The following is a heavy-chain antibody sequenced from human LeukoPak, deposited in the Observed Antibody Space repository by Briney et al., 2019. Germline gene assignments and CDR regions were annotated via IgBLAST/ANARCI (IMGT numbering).Heavy chain of an antibody. J-gene: IGHJ3*01. CDR2: ISWNGGSV. CDR1: GFTFDDYA. Sequence: GGSLRLSCVASGFTFDDYAMHWVRQAPGKGLEWVSGISWNGGSVAYADSVKGRFTISRDNAKNSLYLQMNSLRAEDMALYYCAKPIMLTPHAFDLWGQGTMVTDSS. CDR3: AKPIMLTPHAFDL. D-gene: IGHD3-9*01. V-gene: IGHV3-9*03.